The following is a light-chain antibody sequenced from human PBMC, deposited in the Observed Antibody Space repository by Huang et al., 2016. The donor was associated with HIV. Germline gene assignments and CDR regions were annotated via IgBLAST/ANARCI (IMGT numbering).Light chain of an antibody. J-gene: IGKJ5*01. Sequence: EIVLTQSPATLSLSPGERATLSCRASQSVSSYLAWYQQKPGQAPRLLIYDASNRATGIPARFSGRGSGTDFTLTISSLEPEDFAVYYCQQRSNWPRSTFGQGTRLEIK. CDR2: DAS. CDR3: QQRSNWPRST. V-gene: IGKV3-11*01. CDR1: QSVSSY.